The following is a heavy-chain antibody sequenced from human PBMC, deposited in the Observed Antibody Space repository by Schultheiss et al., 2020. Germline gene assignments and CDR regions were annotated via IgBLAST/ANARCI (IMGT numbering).Heavy chain of an antibody. CDR1: GYRLNTYG. J-gene: IGHJ6*02. Sequence: ASVKVSCKASGYRLNTYGVTWVRQAPGQGLEWMGWISGYSGNTNYAQQLQGRVIMTMDTSTNMAHMELRSLRADDTAVYYCARDLGLSSYFWSGYYAYYYYGMDVWGQGTTVTVSS. D-gene: IGHD3-3*01. CDR3: ARDLGLSSYFWSGYYAYYYYGMDV. V-gene: IGHV1-18*01. CDR2: ISGYSGNT.